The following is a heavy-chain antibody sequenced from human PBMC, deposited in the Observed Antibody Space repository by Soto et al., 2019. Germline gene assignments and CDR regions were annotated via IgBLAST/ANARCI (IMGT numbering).Heavy chain of an antibody. D-gene: IGHD3-3*01. CDR1: GGSISSYY. J-gene: IGHJ6*02. Sequence: SETLSLTCTVSGGSISSYYWSWIRQPPGKGLEWIGYIYYSGSTNYNPSLKSRVTISVDTSKNQFSLKLSSVTAADTAVYYCARVGYDFWSGYLKGMDVWGQGTTVTVSS. V-gene: IGHV4-59*01. CDR3: ARVGYDFWSGYLKGMDV. CDR2: IYYSGST.